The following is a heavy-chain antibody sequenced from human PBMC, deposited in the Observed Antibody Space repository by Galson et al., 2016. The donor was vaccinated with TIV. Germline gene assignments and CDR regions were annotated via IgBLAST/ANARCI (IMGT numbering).Heavy chain of an antibody. Sequence: SVKVSCKASGYTFTDYYIHWVRQAPGQGLEWMGWINPRTGGTDYAQKFQGRVTMTRDTSINTAFLELTRLRSDDTAVYFCAPNDGGSGSPPFDYWGQGTLVTVSS. CDR1: GYTFTDYY. J-gene: IGHJ4*02. V-gene: IGHV1-2*02. CDR3: APNDGGSGSPPFDY. CDR2: INPRTGGT. D-gene: IGHD3-10*01.